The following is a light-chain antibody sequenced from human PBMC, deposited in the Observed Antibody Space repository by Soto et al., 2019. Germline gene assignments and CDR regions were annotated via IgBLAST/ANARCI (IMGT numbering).Light chain of an antibody. CDR3: ATWDDSLSGEL. J-gene: IGLJ7*01. CDR1: SSNIGSNF. V-gene: IGLV1-47*01. CDR2: RND. Sequence: QSVLTQPPSASGTPGQRVIISCSGSSSNIGSNFVFWYHQVPGAAPRLVIVRNDQRASGVPDRFSGPKSGTSASLAISGLRSEDGGDYYCATWDDSLSGELFGGGTQLTVL.